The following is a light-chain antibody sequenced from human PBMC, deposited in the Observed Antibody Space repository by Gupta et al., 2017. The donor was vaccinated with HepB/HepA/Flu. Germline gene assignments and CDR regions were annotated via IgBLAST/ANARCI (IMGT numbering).Light chain of an antibody. Sequence: QSVLTQPPSPSGTPGLRVTISCSGSSSNLGSNTVNWYQQLPGTAPKLLIYSNNQRPSGVPDRFSGSKSGTSASLAISGLQAEDEADYYCAAWDDSLNGWVFGGGTKLTVL. CDR3: AAWDDSLNGWV. V-gene: IGLV1-44*01. J-gene: IGLJ3*02. CDR2: SNN. CDR1: SSNLGSNT.